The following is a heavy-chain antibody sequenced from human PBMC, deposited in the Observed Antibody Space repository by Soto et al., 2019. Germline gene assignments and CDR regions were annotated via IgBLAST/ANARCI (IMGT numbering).Heavy chain of an antibody. V-gene: IGHV4-34*01. CDR1: GGSFSGYY. D-gene: IGHD3-16*02. J-gene: IGHJ4*02. CDR3: ARENYDYVWGSYRYQHELFYFDY. CDR2: INHSGST. Sequence: PSETLSLTWAVYGGSFSGYYWSWIRQPPGKGLEWIGEINHSGSTNYNPSLKSRVTISVDTSKNQFSLKLSSVTAADTAVYYCARENYDYVWGSYRYQHELFYFDYWGQGTLVTVSS.